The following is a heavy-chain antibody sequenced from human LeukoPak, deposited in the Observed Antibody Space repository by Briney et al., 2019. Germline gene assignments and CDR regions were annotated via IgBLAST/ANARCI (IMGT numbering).Heavy chain of an antibody. CDR2: ISGSGGST. Sequence: GGSLRLSCAASGYTFSSYAMSWVRQAPGKGLEWVSAISGSGGSTYYADSVKGRFTISRDNSKNTLYLQMNSLRAEDTAVYYCAKGDSGYDSAQNYWGQGTLVTVSS. J-gene: IGHJ4*02. D-gene: IGHD5-12*01. CDR3: AKGDSGYDSAQNY. CDR1: GYTFSSYA. V-gene: IGHV3-23*01.